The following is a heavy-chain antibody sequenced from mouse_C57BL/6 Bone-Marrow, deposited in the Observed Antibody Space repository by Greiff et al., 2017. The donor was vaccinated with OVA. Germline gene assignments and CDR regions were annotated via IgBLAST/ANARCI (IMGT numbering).Heavy chain of an antibody. D-gene: IGHD2-4*01. CDR1: GYSITSDY. CDR3: ARFWDYDGAWFAY. CDR2: ISYSGST. Sequence: EVQRVESGPGLAKPSQTLSLTCSVTGYSITSDYWNWIRKFPGNKLEYMGYISYSGSTYYNPSLKSRISITRDTSKNQYYLQLNSVTTEDTATYYCARFWDYDGAWFAYWGQGTLVTVSA. J-gene: IGHJ3*01. V-gene: IGHV3-8*01.